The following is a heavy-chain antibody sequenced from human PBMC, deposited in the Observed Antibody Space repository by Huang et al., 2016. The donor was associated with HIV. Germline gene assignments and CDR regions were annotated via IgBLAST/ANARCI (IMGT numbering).Heavy chain of an antibody. D-gene: IGHD5-18*01. V-gene: IGHV5-51*01. CDR3: ARLDTARNYYYYGLDV. CDR2: FFSYDSVT. Sequence: EEQLVQSGAEVKKPGESLKISCEGSGYSLAKYWIGWVRQMPGKCLEWMGLFFSYDSVTRYSLAFQGQVSISAGNAISTAYRQWSSLKASDTAMYYCARLDTARNYYYYGLDVWGQGTSVIVSS. J-gene: IGHJ6*02. CDR1: GYSLAKYW.